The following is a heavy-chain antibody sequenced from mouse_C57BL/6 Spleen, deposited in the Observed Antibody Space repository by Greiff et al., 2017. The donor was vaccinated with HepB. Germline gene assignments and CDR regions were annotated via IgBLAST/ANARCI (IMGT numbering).Heavy chain of an antibody. CDR1: GYAFSSSW. Sequence: VQLQQSGPELVKPGASVKISCKASGYAFSSSWMNWVKQRPGKGLEWIGRIYPGDGDTNYNGKFKGKATLTADKSSSPAYMQLSSLTSEDSAVYFCASHGSSLDYWGQGTTLTVSS. D-gene: IGHD1-1*01. CDR3: ASHGSSLDY. V-gene: IGHV1-82*01. J-gene: IGHJ2*01. CDR2: IYPGDGDT.